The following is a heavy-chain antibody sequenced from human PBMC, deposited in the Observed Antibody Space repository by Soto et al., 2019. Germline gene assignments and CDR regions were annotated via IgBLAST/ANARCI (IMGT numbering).Heavy chain of an antibody. J-gene: IGHJ6*02. Sequence: SVKVSCKASGGTFSSYAISWVRQAPRQGLEWMGGIIPIFGTANYAQKFQGRVTITADESTSTAYMELSSLRSEDTAVYYCARVSSGSYPPVYYYYGMAVWGQGTTVIVSS. V-gene: IGHV1-69*13. D-gene: IGHD1-26*01. CDR2: IIPIFGTA. CDR1: GGTFSSYA. CDR3: ARVSSGSYPPVYYYYGMAV.